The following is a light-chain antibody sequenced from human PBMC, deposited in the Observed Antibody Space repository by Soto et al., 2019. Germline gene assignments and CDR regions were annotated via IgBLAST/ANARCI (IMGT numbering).Light chain of an antibody. CDR2: EVT. CDR3: SSYAGGNRV. Sequence: QSALTQPPSASGSPGQSVTISCTGTSSDVGGYNYVSWYQQHSGKAPKLMIYEVTKRPSGVPHRFSGSKSGNTASLTVSGLQAEDEADYYCSSYAGGNRVFGGGTKLTVL. CDR1: SSDVGGYNY. V-gene: IGLV2-8*01. J-gene: IGLJ2*01.